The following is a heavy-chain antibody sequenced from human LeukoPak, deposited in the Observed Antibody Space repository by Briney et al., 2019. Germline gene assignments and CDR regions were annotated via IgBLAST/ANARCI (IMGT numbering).Heavy chain of an antibody. D-gene: IGHD3-10*01. CDR1: GYTFTSYY. V-gene: IGHV1-46*01. CDR2: INPSGGST. CDR3: ARAGSGYWYFDL. Sequence: ASVKVSCKASGYTFTSYYMHWVRQAPGQGLEWMGIINPSGGSTSYSQKFQGRVTMTRDTSTSTVYMELSSLRSEDTAVYYCARAGSGYWYFDLWGRGTLVTVSS. J-gene: IGHJ2*01.